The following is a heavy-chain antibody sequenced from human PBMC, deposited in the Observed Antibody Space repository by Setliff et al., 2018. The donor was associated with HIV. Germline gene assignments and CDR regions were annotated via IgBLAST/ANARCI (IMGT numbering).Heavy chain of an antibody. V-gene: IGHV3-72*01. J-gene: IGHJ4*02. Sequence: PGGSLRLSCAASGFIFSDHYMDWVRQAPGKGLELVGRTRNKADGYTSDYAASVRGRFTISRDNSKNTLYLQMNSLRTEDTAVYFCAKNLYSSRWSPLDYWGQGTLVTVSS. CDR3: AKNLYSSRWSPLDY. D-gene: IGHD6-13*01. CDR1: GFIFSDHY. CDR2: TRNKADGYTS.